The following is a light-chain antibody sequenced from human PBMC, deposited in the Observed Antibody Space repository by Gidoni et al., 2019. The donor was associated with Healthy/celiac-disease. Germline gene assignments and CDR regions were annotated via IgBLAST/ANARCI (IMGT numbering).Light chain of an antibody. CDR1: QSISSW. CDR2: KAS. Sequence: DIQMTQSPSTLSASVGDRVTITCRASQSISSWLAWYQQKPGKAPKLLIYKASSLESGVPSRFSGSGSGTEFTLTISSLQPDDFATDYCQQYNSYSGVKFGQGNKVEIK. CDR3: QQYNSYSGVK. J-gene: IGKJ1*01. V-gene: IGKV1-5*03.